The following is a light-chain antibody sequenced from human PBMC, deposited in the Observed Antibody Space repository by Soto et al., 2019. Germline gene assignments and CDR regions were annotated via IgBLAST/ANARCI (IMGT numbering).Light chain of an antibody. J-gene: IGKJ5*01. CDR2: DAS. CDR1: QSIISW. Sequence: DIQMTQSPSTLSASXXXXXXXXXRDSQSIISWLAWYQQKPGKAPKLLIYDASSLESGVPSRFSGSGSGTEFTLTISSLQPDDFATYYCQQYNSYITFGQGTRLEIK. CDR3: QQYNSYIT. V-gene: IGKV1-5*01.